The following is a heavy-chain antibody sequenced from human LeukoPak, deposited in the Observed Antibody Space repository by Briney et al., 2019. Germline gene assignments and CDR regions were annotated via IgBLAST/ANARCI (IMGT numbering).Heavy chain of an antibody. V-gene: IGHV3-30*18. CDR3: ANDNEDFDY. J-gene: IGHJ4*02. Sequence: GGSLRLSCAASGFTFSSYGMHWVRQAPGKGLEWVAVISYDGTNKYYADSVRGRFTISRDNSKNTLYLQMDSLRAEDTAVYYCANDNEDFDYWGQGTLVTVSS. CDR2: ISYDGTNK. CDR1: GFTFSSYG.